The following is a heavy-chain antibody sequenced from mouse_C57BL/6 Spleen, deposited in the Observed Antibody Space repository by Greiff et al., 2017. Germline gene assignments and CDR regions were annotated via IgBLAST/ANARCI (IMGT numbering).Heavy chain of an antibody. J-gene: IGHJ4*01. CDR2: ISSGSSTI. CDR3: ARGGTWEDYAMDY. V-gene: IGHV5-17*01. Sequence: DVMLVESGGGLVKPGGSLKLSCAASGFTFSDYGMHWVRQAPEKGLEWVAYISSGSSTIYYAATVQGRFTISRDNAKNTLFLQMTSLRSEDTAMYYCARGGTWEDYAMDYWGQGTSVTVSS. D-gene: IGHD4-1*01. CDR1: GFTFSDYG.